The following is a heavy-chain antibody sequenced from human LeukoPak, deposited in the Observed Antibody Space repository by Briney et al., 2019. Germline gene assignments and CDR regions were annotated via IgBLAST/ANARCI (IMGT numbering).Heavy chain of an antibody. CDR3: ARDPPRGAVAANY. CDR2: ISSSSSYI. D-gene: IGHD6-19*01. V-gene: IGHV3-21*01. J-gene: IGHJ4*02. Sequence: GGSLRLSCAASGFTFSSYSMNWVRQAPGKGLEWVSSISSSSSYIYYADSVKGRSTISRDNAKNSLYLQMNSLRAEDTAVYYCARDPPRGAVAANYWGQGTLVTVSS. CDR1: GFTFSSYS.